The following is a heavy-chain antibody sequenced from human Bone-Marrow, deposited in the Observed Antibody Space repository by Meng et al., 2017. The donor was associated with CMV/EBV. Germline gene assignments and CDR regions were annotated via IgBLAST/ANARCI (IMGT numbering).Heavy chain of an antibody. V-gene: IGHV3-30*04. Sequence: GGSLRLSCAASGFTFSSYAMHWVRQAPGKGLEWVAVISYDGSNKYYADSVKGRFTISRDNSKNTLYLQMNSLRAEDTAVYYCARSPSIDCGGDCYPDYWGQRTLVTVSS. J-gene: IGHJ4*02. D-gene: IGHD2-21*01. CDR2: ISYDGSNK. CDR1: GFTFSSYA. CDR3: ARSPSIDCGGDCYPDY.